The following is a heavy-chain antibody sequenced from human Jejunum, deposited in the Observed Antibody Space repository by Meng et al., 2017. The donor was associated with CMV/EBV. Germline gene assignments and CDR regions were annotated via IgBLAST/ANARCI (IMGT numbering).Heavy chain of an antibody. J-gene: IGHJ5*02. CDR3: AREPGYSGSYYWSDP. CDR2: IDPYTGGT. D-gene: IGHD1-26*01. CDR1: YTFTGYY. Sequence: YTFTGYYMHWVRPAPGQGLEWMGWIDPYTGGTNYAQKFQGRVTLTRDTSNSTAYMELSSLESHDTAVYYCAREPGYSGSYYWSDPWGQGTLVTVSS. V-gene: IGHV1-2*02.